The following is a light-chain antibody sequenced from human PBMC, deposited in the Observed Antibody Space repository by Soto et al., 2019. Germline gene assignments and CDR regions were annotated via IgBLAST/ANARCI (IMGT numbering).Light chain of an antibody. CDR1: QSLLHSNGYNY. V-gene: IGKV2-28*01. Sequence: DIVMTQSPLSLPVTPGEPASISCRSIQSLLHSNGYNYLDWYLQKPGQSPQLLIYLGSNRSSGVPDRFSGSGSGTDFTLKISRVEAEDVGLYYCMQALQTPYTFAQGTKLEIK. CDR2: LGS. CDR3: MQALQTPYT. J-gene: IGKJ2*01.